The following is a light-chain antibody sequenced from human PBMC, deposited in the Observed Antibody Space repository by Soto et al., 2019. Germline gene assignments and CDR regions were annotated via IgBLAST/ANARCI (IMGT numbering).Light chain of an antibody. CDR3: QQTYIIPWT. CDR1: QSVSSY. V-gene: IGKV1-39*01. CDR2: TTS. Sequence: DIQMTQSASSLSASVGDRVTIPCRASQSVSSYVNWYQHKPGKAPKLLIFTTSSLESGVPSRFSGSGSGTDFTLTISSLHPEDFATYYCQQTYIIPWTFGQGTTVEF. J-gene: IGKJ1*01.